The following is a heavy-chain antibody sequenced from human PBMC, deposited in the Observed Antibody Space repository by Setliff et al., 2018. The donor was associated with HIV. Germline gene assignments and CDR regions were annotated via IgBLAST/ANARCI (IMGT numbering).Heavy chain of an antibody. CDR2: IHTSGST. CDR1: GGSISSGDYY. CDR3: ARVGYHGSGRYSFDY. V-gene: IGHV4-61*09. J-gene: IGHJ4*02. D-gene: IGHD3-10*01. Sequence: PSETLSLTCTVSGGSISSGDYYWTWIRQPAGKGLEWIGHIHTSGSTKYNPSRKSRVTISADTSKNQFSLNLSSVTAAETAVYYCARVGYHGSGRYSFDYWGQGTLVTVSS.